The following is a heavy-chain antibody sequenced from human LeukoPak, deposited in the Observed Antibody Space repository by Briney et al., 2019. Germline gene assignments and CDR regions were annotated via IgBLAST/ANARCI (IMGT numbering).Heavy chain of an antibody. Sequence: ASVKVSCKASGYTFTGYYMHWVRRAPGQGLEWMGWINPNSGGTNYAQKFQGRVTMTRDTSISTAYMELSRLRSDDTAVYYCARCVVGDGDYGMDVWGQGTTVTVSS. CDR2: INPNSGGT. D-gene: IGHD2-15*01. CDR1: GYTFTGYY. J-gene: IGHJ6*02. CDR3: ARCVVGDGDYGMDV. V-gene: IGHV1-2*02.